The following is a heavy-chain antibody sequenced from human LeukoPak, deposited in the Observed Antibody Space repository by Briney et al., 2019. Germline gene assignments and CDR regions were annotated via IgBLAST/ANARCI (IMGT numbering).Heavy chain of an antibody. Sequence: ASVKVSCKASGYTFTNYAVNWVRQAPGQGLEWMGWISAYNGNTNYAQKLQGRVTMTTDTSTSTAYMELRSLRSDDTAVYYCARGDPLGLIDYWGQGTLVTVSS. V-gene: IGHV1-18*01. CDR3: ARGDPLGLIDY. J-gene: IGHJ4*02. CDR2: ISAYNGNT. D-gene: IGHD5-18*01. CDR1: GYTFTNYA.